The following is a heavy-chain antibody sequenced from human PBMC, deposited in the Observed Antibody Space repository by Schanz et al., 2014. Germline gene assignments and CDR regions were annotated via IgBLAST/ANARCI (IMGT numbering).Heavy chain of an antibody. CDR1: RYTFNTYG. V-gene: IGHV1-18*01. CDR3: ERDGRGYFSATSCLHDNWFDP. J-gene: IGHJ5*02. D-gene: IGHD2-2*01. Sequence: QGQLVQSGPEVKEPGASVKVSCEASRYTFNTYGLNWVRQAPGQGLEWMGWISAYTNNTNYAQKVQGRVTMTTDTAPGTACMELRSLRSDSEAVYSWERDGRGYFSATSCLHDNWFDPWGQGTLVIVSP. CDR2: ISAYTNNT.